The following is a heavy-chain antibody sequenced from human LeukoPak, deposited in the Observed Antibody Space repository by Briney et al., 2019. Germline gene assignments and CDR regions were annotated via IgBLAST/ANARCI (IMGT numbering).Heavy chain of an antibody. D-gene: IGHD6-13*01. CDR3: ARAAGGSSSWYIDY. Sequence: ASVKVSCKASGYTLTGYYMHWVRQAPGQGLEWMGWINPNSGGTNYAQKFQGRVTMTRDTSISTAYMELSRLRSDDTTVYYCARAAGGSSSWYIDYWGQGTLVTVSS. CDR2: INPNSGGT. CDR1: GYTLTGYY. J-gene: IGHJ4*02. V-gene: IGHV1-2*02.